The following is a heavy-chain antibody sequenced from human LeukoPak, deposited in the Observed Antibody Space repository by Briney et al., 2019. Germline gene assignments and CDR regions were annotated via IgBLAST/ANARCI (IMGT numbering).Heavy chain of an antibody. CDR3: TRFKPLFSYDTEGFDI. Sequence: SETLSLTCTVSGGSISSYYWSWIRQPAGKGLEWIGRVYTTGNTNYHPSLQSRVTISLDTSKNQFSLKLSSVTAADTAMYYCTRFKPLFSYDTEGFDIWGQGTTVTVSS. V-gene: IGHV4-4*07. CDR1: GGSISSYY. J-gene: IGHJ3*02. D-gene: IGHD3-10*01. CDR2: VYTTGNT.